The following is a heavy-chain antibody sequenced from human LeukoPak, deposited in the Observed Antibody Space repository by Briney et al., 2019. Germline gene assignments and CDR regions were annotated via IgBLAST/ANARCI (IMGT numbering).Heavy chain of an antibody. D-gene: IGHD6-19*01. Sequence: GGSLRLSCAASGFTVSSNYMSWVRQAPGKGLEWVSVIYSGGSTYYADSVKGRFTISRDNSKNTLYLQMNSLRAEDTAVYYCARDEYSSGQAHAFDIWGQGTMVTVSS. V-gene: IGHV3-53*01. CDR3: ARDEYSSGQAHAFDI. CDR2: IYSGGST. CDR1: GFTVSSNY. J-gene: IGHJ3*02.